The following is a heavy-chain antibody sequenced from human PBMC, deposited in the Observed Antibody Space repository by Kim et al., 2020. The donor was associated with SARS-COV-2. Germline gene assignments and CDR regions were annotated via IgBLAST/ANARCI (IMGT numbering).Heavy chain of an antibody. J-gene: IGHJ6*02. Sequence: GGSLRLSCAASGFTFSSYSMNWVRQAPGKGLEWVSYISSSSSTIYYADSVKGRFTISRDNAKNSLYLQMNSLRDEDTAVYYCARGMVVRGLAYYYYGMDVWGQGTTVTVSS. CDR3: ARGMVVRGLAYYYYGMDV. V-gene: IGHV3-48*02. CDR2: ISSSSSTI. CDR1: GFTFSSYS. D-gene: IGHD3-10*01.